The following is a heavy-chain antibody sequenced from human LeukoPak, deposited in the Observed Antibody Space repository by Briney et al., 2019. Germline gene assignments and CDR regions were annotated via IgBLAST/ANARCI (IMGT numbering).Heavy chain of an antibody. CDR1: GFTFSSYS. J-gene: IGHJ4*01. CDR2: ISGSGDTT. D-gene: IGHD6-19*01. Sequence: GGSLRLSCAASGFTFSSYSMNWVRQAPGKGLEWVSAISGSGDTTYYADSVKGRFTISRDNSKNTLYLQMNSLRAEHTAVYYCAKESSAWAGSYFDSWGHGTLVTVSS. CDR3: AKESSAWAGSYFDS. V-gene: IGHV3-23*01.